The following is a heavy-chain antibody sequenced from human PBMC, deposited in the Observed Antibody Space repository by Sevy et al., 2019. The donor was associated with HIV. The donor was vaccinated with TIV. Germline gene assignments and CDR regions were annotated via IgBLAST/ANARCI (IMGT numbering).Heavy chain of an antibody. D-gene: IGHD1-26*01. J-gene: IGHJ4*02. CDR2: ISSGGDTI. CDR3: ACGEWELLRVDY. V-gene: IGHV3-11*01. Sequence: GGSLRLSCAASGFTFSDCDMSWIRQAPGKGLEWVSYISSGGDTILYADSVKGRFTISRDNAKKSLYLQMNSLRAEDAAVYYCACGEWELLRVDYWGQGTLVTVSS. CDR1: GFTFSDCD.